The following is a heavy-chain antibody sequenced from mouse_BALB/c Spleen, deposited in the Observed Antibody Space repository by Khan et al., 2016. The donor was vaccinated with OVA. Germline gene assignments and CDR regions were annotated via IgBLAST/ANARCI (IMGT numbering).Heavy chain of an antibody. V-gene: IGHV1-26*01. CDR1: GYSFTVYY. CDR2: VNPNNGDT. D-gene: IGHD2-12*01. Sequence: EVQLVESGPDLVKPGASVKISCKASGYSFTVYYMTWVKQSHGKSPEWIGRVNPNNGDTNYNQNFKGKAILTVDKSSNTAYMELRCLTSEDSAVFYCARGYEFFPYWGQGTLVTVSA. CDR3: ARGYEFFPY. J-gene: IGHJ3*01.